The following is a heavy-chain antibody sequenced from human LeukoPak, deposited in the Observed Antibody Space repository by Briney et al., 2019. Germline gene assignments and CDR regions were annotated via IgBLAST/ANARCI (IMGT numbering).Heavy chain of an antibody. CDR3: VRVKGSYFDY. Sequence: GGSLRLSCTASGFPLSSYSINWVRQAPGKGLEWVSYISSSGSAIYYVDSVKGRFTVSRDNAKNSLFLQMNSPRAEDTAVYYCVRVKGSYFDYWGQGALVTVSS. D-gene: IGHD2-15*01. V-gene: IGHV3-48*01. CDR1: GFPLSSYS. J-gene: IGHJ4*02. CDR2: ISSSGSAI.